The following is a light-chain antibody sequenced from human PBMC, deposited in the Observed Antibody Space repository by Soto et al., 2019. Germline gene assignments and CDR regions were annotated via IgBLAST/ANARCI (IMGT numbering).Light chain of an antibody. CDR3: HHYDNSPPFP. J-gene: IGKJ3*01. V-gene: IGKV3-20*01. CDR2: GAS. Sequence: EIVLTQSPGTLSLSPGERAILSCRASQSINNRYLAWYQQMPGRAPRLLIHGASSRAAGIPDRFSGSGSGTDFTLPINRLEPEDFAVYYCHHYDNSPPFPFGPGTTVDI. CDR1: QSINNRY.